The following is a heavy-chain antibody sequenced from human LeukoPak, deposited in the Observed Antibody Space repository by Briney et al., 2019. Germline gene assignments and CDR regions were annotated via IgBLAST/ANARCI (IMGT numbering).Heavy chain of an antibody. CDR2: ISAYNGNT. CDR3: ARGYSYGFDYYYYMDV. D-gene: IGHD5-18*01. J-gene: IGHJ6*03. Sequence: ASVKVSCKASGYTFTSYGISWVRQAPGQGLEWMGWISAYNGNTNYAQKLQGRVTMTTDTSTSTAYMELRSLRSDDTAVYYCARGYSYGFDYYYYMDVWGKGTTVTVSS. V-gene: IGHV1-18*01. CDR1: GYTFTSYG.